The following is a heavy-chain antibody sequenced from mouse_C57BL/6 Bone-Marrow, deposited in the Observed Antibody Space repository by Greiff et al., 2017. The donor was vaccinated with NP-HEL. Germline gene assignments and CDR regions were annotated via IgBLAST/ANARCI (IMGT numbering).Heavy chain of an antibody. CDR3: ARHERGAFYYGNPAWFAY. V-gene: IGHV1-62-2*01. CDR1: GYTFTEYT. Sequence: QVQLQQSGAELVKPGASVKLSCKASGYTFTEYTIHWVKQRSGQGLEWIGWFYPGSGSIKYNEKFKDKATLTADKSSSTVYMELSRLTSEDSAVYFCARHERGAFYYGNPAWFAYWGQGTLVTVSA. CDR2: FYPGSGSI. J-gene: IGHJ3*01. D-gene: IGHD2-1*01.